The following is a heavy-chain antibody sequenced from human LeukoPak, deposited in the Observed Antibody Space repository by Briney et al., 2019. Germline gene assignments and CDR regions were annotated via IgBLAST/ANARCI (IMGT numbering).Heavy chain of an antibody. Sequence: PGGSLRLSCAASGFIFSNYDMRWVRQAPGKGLEWVSYISASRRYINYADSVKGRFTISRDNAKNSLYLQMNSLRAEDTAVYYCARGREIVLMVYAMHAFDIWGQGTMVTVSS. J-gene: IGHJ3*02. V-gene: IGHV3-21*01. CDR2: ISASRRYI. CDR3: ARGREIVLMVYAMHAFDI. D-gene: IGHD2-8*01. CDR1: GFIFSNYD.